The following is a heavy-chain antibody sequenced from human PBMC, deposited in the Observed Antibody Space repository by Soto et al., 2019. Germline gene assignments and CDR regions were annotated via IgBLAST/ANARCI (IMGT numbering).Heavy chain of an antibody. D-gene: IGHD3-3*01. CDR3: ARAANYDFWSGYYDRIFFDY. CDR1: GFTFSSYW. CDR2: IKQDGSEK. J-gene: IGHJ4*02. V-gene: IGHV3-7*01. Sequence: ESGGGLVQPGGSLRLSCAASGFTFSSYWMSWVRQAPGKGLEWVANIKQDGSEKYYVDSVKGRFTISRDNAKNSLYLQMNSLRAEDTAVYYCARAANYDFWSGYYDRIFFDYWGQGTLVTVSS.